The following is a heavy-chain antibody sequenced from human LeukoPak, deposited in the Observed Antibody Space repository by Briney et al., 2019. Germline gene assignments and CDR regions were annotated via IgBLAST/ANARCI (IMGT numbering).Heavy chain of an antibody. D-gene: IGHD4-17*01. Sequence: ASVKVSCKASGYTFTSYAMNWVRQAPGQGLEWMGWNNTNTGNPTYAQGFTGRFVFSLDTSVSTAYLQISSLKAEDTAVYYCARDTVPGTYYYYYGMDVWGQGTTVTVSS. CDR3: ARDTVPGTYYYYYGMDV. CDR1: GYTFTSYA. CDR2: NNTNTGNP. V-gene: IGHV7-4-1*02. J-gene: IGHJ6*02.